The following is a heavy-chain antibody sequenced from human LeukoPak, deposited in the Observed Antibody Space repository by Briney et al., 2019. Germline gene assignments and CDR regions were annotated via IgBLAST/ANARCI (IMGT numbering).Heavy chain of an antibody. Sequence: ASVKVSCKASGYTFTSYDINWVRQATGQGLEWMGWMNPNSGNTGYAQKFQGRVTMTRNTSISTAYMELSSLRSEDTAVYYCARAGVRRITMVPVVNLNDYWGQGTLVTVSS. CDR1: GYTFTSYD. J-gene: IGHJ4*02. D-gene: IGHD3-10*01. V-gene: IGHV1-8*01. CDR2: MNPNSGNT. CDR3: ARAGVRRITMVPVVNLNDY.